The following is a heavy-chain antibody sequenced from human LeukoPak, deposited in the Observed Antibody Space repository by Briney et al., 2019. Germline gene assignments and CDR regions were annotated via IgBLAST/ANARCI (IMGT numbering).Heavy chain of an antibody. CDR1: GFTFSGDS. V-gene: IGHV3-48*01. Sequence: PGGSLRLSCAASGFTFSGDSMNWVRQAPGKGLEWISYIGRDSRTIFYADSVRGRFTISRDNAKNSLYLQMNSLTAEDTAVYYCAKDLGRTLVLYYFDYWGQGTLVTVSS. CDR2: IGRDSRTI. D-gene: IGHD3-10*01. J-gene: IGHJ4*02. CDR3: AKDLGRTLVLYYFDY.